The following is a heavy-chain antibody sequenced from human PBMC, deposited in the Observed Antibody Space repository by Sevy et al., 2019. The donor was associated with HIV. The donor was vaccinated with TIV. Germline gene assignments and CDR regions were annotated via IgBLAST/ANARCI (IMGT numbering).Heavy chain of an antibody. CDR1: GFIFSNHG. V-gene: IGHV3-33*01. Sequence: GGSLSLSCAASGFIFSNHGMHWVRQAPGKGLEWVARIWYDGSDTYYGESVKGRFTIFRDNSKNTVDLQMNSLRVEDTAVYYCARDVDSNYDGIDAWGQGTTVTVSS. D-gene: IGHD4-4*01. CDR3: ARDVDSNYDGIDA. J-gene: IGHJ6*02. CDR2: IWYDGSDT.